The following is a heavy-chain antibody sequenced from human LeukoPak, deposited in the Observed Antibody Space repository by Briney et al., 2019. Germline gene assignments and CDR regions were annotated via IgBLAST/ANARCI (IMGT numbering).Heavy chain of an antibody. CDR2: ISGSGGST. D-gene: IGHD3-3*01. CDR1: GFTFSSYA. Sequence: GALRLSCAASGFTFSSYAMSWVRQAPGKGLEWVSAISGSGGSTYYADSVKGRFTISRDNSKNTLYLQMNSLRAEDRAVYYCATPSGYYLNWGQGTLVTVSS. V-gene: IGHV3-23*01. CDR3: ATPSGYYLN. J-gene: IGHJ4*02.